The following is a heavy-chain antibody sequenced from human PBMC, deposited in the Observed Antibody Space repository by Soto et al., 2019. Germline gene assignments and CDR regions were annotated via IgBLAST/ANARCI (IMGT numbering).Heavy chain of an antibody. CDR3: TRFGTYYDTSGFLY. J-gene: IGHJ4*02. D-gene: IGHD3-22*01. V-gene: IGHV3-74*01. CDR2: INSDGSST. CDR1: GFTFSSNW. Sequence: GGSLRLSCAASGFTFSSNWMHWVRQAPGKGLVWVSRINSDGSSTDYADSVKGRFTISRDNGKNTLYLQMNSLTAEDTAVYYCTRFGTYYDTSGFLYWGQGALVTVSS.